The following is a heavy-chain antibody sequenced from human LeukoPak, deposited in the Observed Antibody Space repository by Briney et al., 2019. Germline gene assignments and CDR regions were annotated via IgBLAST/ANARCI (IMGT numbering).Heavy chain of an antibody. J-gene: IGHJ5*02. CDR1: GYTFTNYD. CDR3: ARSRYGDYSP. V-gene: IGHV1-8*01. CDR2: MNPNTGNT. D-gene: IGHD4-17*01. Sequence: GASVKVSCKTSGYTFTNYDINWVRQASGQGLEWMGWMNPNTGNTGYAQKFQDRVTMTRDTSTSTAYMELRNLRSEDTAVYFCARSRYGDYSPWGQGTLVIVSS.